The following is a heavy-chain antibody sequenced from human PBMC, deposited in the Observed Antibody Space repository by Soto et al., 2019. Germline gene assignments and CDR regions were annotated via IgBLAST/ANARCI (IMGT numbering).Heavy chain of an antibody. V-gene: IGHV1-8*01. CDR1: GYTFTDYD. J-gene: IGHJ5*02. D-gene: IGHD2-15*01. Sequence: QEQLVQSGAGVKKPGAPVKVPCKTSGYTFTDYDINWVRQAPGQGLEWIGWLNPNSGETGYAQKFQGRVTMTRSASLSTAYLELSSLRSEDTAVYYCARVAVAARPRWYNWFDPWGQGTLVTVSS. CDR3: ARVAVAARPRWYNWFDP. CDR2: LNPNSGET.